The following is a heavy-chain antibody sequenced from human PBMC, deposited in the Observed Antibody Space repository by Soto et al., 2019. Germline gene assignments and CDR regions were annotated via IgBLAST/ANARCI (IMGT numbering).Heavy chain of an antibody. Sequence: QVQLQESGPGLVKPSQTLSLTCTVSGGSISSGDYYWSWIRQPPGKGLEWIGYIYYSGSTYYNPSPKGRVTISVDPSKNQFSLKLSSVTAADPPVYYCARYSGYEGLRFDPWGQGTLVTVSS. CDR3: ARYSGYEGLRFDP. CDR2: IYYSGST. J-gene: IGHJ5*02. CDR1: GGSISSGDYY. V-gene: IGHV4-30-4*01. D-gene: IGHD5-12*01.